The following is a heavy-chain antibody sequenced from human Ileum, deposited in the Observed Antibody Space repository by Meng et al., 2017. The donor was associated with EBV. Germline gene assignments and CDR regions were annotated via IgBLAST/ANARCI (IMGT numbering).Heavy chain of an antibody. CDR1: GYTFTTYG. CDR2: ISAYYGDT. D-gene: IGHD3-10*01. CDR3: AVGYYGSGTSYD. Sequence: QLQLVHPGVEVKKPGASVKVSCKTSGYTFTTYGIDWVRQAPGQGLEWMGWISAYYGDTKYAPNLHDRITLTTDTPTSTAYMELRSLTSDDTAVYYCAVGYYGSGTSYDWGQGTLVTVSS. J-gene: IGHJ4*02. V-gene: IGHV1-18*01.